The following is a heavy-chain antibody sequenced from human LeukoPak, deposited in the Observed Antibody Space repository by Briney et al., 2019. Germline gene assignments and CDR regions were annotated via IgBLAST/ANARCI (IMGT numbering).Heavy chain of an antibody. J-gene: IGHJ5*02. CDR2: IYYSGST. Sequence: PSETLSLTCTVSGGSISSYYWSWIRQPPGEGLEWIGYIYYSGSTTYNPSLKSRVTISVDTSKNQFSLKLSSVTAADTAVYYCARDPRITMIVVPPGGPWFDPWGQGTLVTVSS. V-gene: IGHV4-59*01. CDR3: ARDPRITMIVVPPGGPWFDP. CDR1: GGSISSYY. D-gene: IGHD3-22*01.